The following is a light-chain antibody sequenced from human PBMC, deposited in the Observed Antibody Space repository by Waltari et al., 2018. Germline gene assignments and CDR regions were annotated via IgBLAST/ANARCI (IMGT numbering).Light chain of an antibody. Sequence: DIQMTQSPSSLSASVGDRVAITCRASQSISTYLNWYQQKPGTAPKLLIYVASSLQSGVPSRFSGSGSGTNFTLTISSLQPEDFATYYCQQSYSTPLTFGRGTKVEIK. CDR1: QSISTY. CDR3: QQSYSTPLT. CDR2: VAS. V-gene: IGKV1-39*01. J-gene: IGKJ4*01.